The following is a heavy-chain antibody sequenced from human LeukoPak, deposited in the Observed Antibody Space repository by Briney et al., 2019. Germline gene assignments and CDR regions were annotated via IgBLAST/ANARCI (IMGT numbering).Heavy chain of an antibody. D-gene: IGHD6-13*01. CDR3: ARDYSSQGYMDV. CDR2: ISYDGSNK. Sequence: PGRSLRLSCAASGFTFSSYAMRWVRQAPGKGLEWVAVISYDGSNKYYADSVKGRFTISRDNSKNTLYLQMNSLRAEDTAVYYCARDYSSQGYMDVWGKGTTVTVSS. J-gene: IGHJ6*03. CDR1: GFTFSSYA. V-gene: IGHV3-30-3*01.